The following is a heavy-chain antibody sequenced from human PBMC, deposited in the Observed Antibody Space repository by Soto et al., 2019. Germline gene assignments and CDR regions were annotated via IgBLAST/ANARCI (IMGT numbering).Heavy chain of an antibody. D-gene: IGHD2-2*01. CDR3: ARESNCSSTSCYLMDV. Sequence: QVQLQESGPGLVKPSQTLSLTCTVSGGSISSGGYYWSWIRQHPGKGLEWIGYIYYSGSTYYNPSLKSRVTISVDTSKNQFSLKLSSVTAADTAVYYCARESNCSSTSCYLMDVWGKGTTVTVSS. V-gene: IGHV4-31*03. CDR1: GGSISSGGYY. CDR2: IYYSGST. J-gene: IGHJ6*04.